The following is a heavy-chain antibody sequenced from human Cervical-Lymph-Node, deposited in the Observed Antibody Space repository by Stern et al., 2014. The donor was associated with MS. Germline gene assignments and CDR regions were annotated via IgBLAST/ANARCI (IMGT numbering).Heavy chain of an antibody. Sequence: ESGPALVKSTQTLTLTCTVSGFSLNTSGVGVAWIRQPPGKALEWLARIDWDDGKFYRTSVKTRLTLSKDTSKNQVVLVMTNMDPLDSATYYCARSLAGVFDHWGQGSLVTVSS. CDR1: GFSLNTSGVG. V-gene: IGHV2-70*04. J-gene: IGHJ4*02. CDR3: ARSLAGVFDH. CDR2: IDWDDGK.